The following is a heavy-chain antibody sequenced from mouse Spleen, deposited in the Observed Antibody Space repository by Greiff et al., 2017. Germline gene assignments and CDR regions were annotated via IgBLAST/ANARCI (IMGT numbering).Heavy chain of an antibody. J-gene: IGHJ4*01. D-gene: IGHD1-2*01. CDR2: ISSGSSTI. CDR1: GFTFSDYG. Sequence: EVNVVESGGGLVKPGGSLKLSCAASGFTFSDYGMHWVRQAPEKGLEWVAYISSGSSTIYYADTVKGRFTISRDNAKNTLFLQMTSLRSEDTAMYYCATIHYYGYVGAMDYWGQGTSVTVSS. CDR3: ATIHYYGYVGAMDY. V-gene: IGHV5-17*01.